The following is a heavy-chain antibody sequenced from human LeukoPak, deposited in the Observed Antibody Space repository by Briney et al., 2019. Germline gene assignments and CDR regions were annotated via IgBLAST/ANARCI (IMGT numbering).Heavy chain of an antibody. J-gene: IGHJ5*02. V-gene: IGHV4-38-2*02. Sequence: PSETLSLTCAVSGYSISSGYYWGWIRQPPGKGLEWIGSIYHSGSTYYNPSLKSRVTISVDTSKNQFSLKLSSVAAADTPVYYCARDRGGRLLWFGEYNWFDPWGQGTLVTVSS. CDR2: IYHSGST. D-gene: IGHD3-10*01. CDR3: ARDRGGRLLWFGEYNWFDP. CDR1: GYSISSGYY.